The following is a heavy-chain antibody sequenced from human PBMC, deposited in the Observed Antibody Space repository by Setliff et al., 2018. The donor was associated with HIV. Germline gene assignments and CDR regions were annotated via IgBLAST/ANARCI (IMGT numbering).Heavy chain of an antibody. J-gene: IGHJ6*02. V-gene: IGHV4-39*07. CDR1: GGSTTSSTYY. Sequence: PSETLSLTCTVSGGSTTSSTYYWGWIRQPPGRGLEWIGHIYYNGRTLFNPALGTRLNMSVDTSENQFSLHLNSVTAADTAVYYCVRERRRSPLSYGLDVWGQGTTVTVSS. CDR2: IYYNGRT. CDR3: VRERRRSPLSYGLDV.